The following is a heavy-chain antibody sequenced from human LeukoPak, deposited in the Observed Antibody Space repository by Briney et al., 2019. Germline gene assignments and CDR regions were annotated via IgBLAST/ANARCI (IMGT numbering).Heavy chain of an antibody. J-gene: IGHJ5*02. CDR1: GGSISSYY. Sequence: SETLSLTCTASGGSISSYYWSWIRQPPGKGLEWIGYIYYSGSTNYNPSLKSRVTISVDTSKNQFSLKLSSVTAADTAVYYCARESGWTLNWFDPWGQGTLVTVSS. CDR2: IYYSGST. CDR3: ARESGWTLNWFDP. D-gene: IGHD6-25*01. V-gene: IGHV4-59*01.